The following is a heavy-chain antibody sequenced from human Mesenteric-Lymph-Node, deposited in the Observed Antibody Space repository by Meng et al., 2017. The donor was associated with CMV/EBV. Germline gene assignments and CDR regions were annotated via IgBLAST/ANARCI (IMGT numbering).Heavy chain of an antibody. V-gene: IGHV4-38-2*02. Sequence: SETLSLTCSVSGDSISSGHYWAWIRQPPGKGLEWIGSIYHSGSTYYNPSLKSRVTISVDTSKNQFSLKLSSVTAADTAVYYCARDRRWELGWLDPWGQG. CDR1: GDSISSGHY. D-gene: IGHD1-26*01. J-gene: IGHJ5*02. CDR2: IYHSGST. CDR3: ARDRRWELGWLDP.